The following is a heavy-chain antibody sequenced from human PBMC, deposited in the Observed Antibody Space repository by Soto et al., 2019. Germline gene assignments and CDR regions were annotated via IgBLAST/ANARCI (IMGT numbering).Heavy chain of an antibody. V-gene: IGHV4-34*01. J-gene: IGHJ5*02. CDR2: INHSGST. D-gene: IGHD3-10*01. Sequence: SETLSLTCAVYGGSFSGYYWSWIRQPPGKGLEWIGEINHSGSTNYNPSLKSRVIISVDTSKNQFSLKLSSVTAADTAVYYCARGVVKRSRGVIWTKGWFDPWGQGTLVTVSS. CDR3: ARGVVKRSRGVIWTKGWFDP. CDR1: GGSFSGYY.